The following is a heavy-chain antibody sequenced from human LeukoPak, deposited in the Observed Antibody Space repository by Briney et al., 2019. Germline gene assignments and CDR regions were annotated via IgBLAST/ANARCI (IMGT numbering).Heavy chain of an antibody. Sequence: GGSLRLSCAACGFTFSDYFMRWIRQAPGKGLEWVSYISTTGSTIYSADSVKGRFTISSGSAKNSLYLQMSSLRAEDTAVYYCARDYYGDYGLDYWGQGTLVTV. CDR1: GFTFSDYF. D-gene: IGHD4-17*01. CDR3: ARDYYGDYGLDY. CDR2: ISTTGSTI. J-gene: IGHJ4*02. V-gene: IGHV3-11*04.